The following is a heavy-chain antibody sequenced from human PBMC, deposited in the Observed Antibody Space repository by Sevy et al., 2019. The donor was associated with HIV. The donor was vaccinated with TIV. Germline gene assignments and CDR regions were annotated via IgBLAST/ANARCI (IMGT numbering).Heavy chain of an antibody. CDR2: IRYDGSNK. CDR1: VFTFSSYG. CDR3: AKDGSLDFWSGYSYYYYGMDV. J-gene: IGHJ6*02. D-gene: IGHD3-3*01. V-gene: IGHV3-30*02. Sequence: GGSLRLSCAASVFTFSSYGMHWVRQAPGKGLEWVAFIRYDGSNKYYADSVKGRFTISRDNSKNTLYLQMNSLRAEDTAVYYCAKDGSLDFWSGYSYYYYGMDVWGQGTTVTVSS.